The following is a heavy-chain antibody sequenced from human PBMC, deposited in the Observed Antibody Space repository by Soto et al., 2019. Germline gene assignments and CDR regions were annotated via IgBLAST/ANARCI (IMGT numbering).Heavy chain of an antibody. J-gene: IGHJ4*02. Sequence: EVQLLESGGGLVQPGGSLRLSCAASGFTFSSYAMSWVRQAPGKGLEWVSAISGSGGSTYYADSVKGRFTISRDNSKNTLYLQMNSLRADDTAVYYCVRDLYTSGWHAGLWCQGTLVTVSS. CDR3: VRDLYTSGWHAGL. CDR1: GFTFSSYA. V-gene: IGHV3-23*01. CDR2: ISGSGGST. D-gene: IGHD6-25*01.